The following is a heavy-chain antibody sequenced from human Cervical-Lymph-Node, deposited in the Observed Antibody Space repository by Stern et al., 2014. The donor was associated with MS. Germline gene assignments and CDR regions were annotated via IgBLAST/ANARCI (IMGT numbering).Heavy chain of an antibody. V-gene: IGHV3-53*01. Sequence: VQLVESGGGVIQPGGSLRLSCTASGFTVSRDYMTWVRQAPGKGLGWVSLITNVGSTFDTDSVKGRFTISRDASKNTVYLHMTSLRAEDTAMYYCARDTSSPERSDWWGQGTLVTVSS. CDR1: GFTVSRDY. J-gene: IGHJ4*02. CDR2: ITNVGST. D-gene: IGHD1-1*01. CDR3: ARDTSSPERSDW.